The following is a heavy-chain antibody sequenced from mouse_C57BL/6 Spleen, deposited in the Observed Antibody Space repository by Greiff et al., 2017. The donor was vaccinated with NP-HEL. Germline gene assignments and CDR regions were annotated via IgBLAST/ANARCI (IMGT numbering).Heavy chain of an antibody. Sequence: QVQLKQSGAELMKPGASVKLSCKATGYTFTGYWIEWVKQRPGHGLEWIGEILPGSGSTNYNEKFKGKGTFTADTSSNTAYMQLSSLTTEDSAIYYCARCRCNYGFSYAMDYWGQGTSVTVSS. CDR1: GYTFTGYW. J-gene: IGHJ4*01. D-gene: IGHD2-1*01. V-gene: IGHV1-9*01. CDR2: ILPGSGST. CDR3: ARCRCNYGFSYAMDY.